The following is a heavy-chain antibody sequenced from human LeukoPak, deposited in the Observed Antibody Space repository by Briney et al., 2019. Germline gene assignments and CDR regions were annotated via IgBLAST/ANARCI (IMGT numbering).Heavy chain of an antibody. CDR1: GYTLTELS. V-gene: IGHV1-24*01. CDR2: FDPEDGET. D-gene: IGHD1-14*01. J-gene: IGHJ6*02. Sequence: ASVKVSCKVSGYTLTELSMHWVRQAPGKGLEWMGGFDPEDGETIYAQKFQGRVTMTEDTSTDTAYMELSSLRSGDTAVYYCATGPEPYYGMDVWGQGTTVTVSS. CDR3: ATGPEPYYGMDV.